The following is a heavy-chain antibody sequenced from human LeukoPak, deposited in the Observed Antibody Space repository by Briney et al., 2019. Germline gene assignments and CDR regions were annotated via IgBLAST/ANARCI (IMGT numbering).Heavy chain of an antibody. V-gene: IGHV3-30*01. CDR3: ARDSPYIVVVPAAAGAFDI. D-gene: IGHD2-2*01. J-gene: IGHJ3*02. CDR1: GFTFSSYA. Sequence: GGSLRLSCAASGFTFSSYAMSWVRQAPGKGLEWVAVISYDGSNKYYADSVKGRFTISRDNSKNTLYLQMNSLRAEDTAVYYCARDSPYIVVVPAAAGAFDIWGQGAMVTVSS. CDR2: ISYDGSNK.